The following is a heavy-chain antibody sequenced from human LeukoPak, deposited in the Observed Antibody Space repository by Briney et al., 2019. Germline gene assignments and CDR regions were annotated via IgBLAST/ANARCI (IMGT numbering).Heavy chain of an antibody. V-gene: IGHV3-66*02. D-gene: IGHD5-18*01. J-gene: IGHJ4*02. CDR3: ATTSWIQLWPTSPDLDY. CDR2: IYSGGST. CDR1: GFTVSSNY. Sequence: QPGGSLRLSCAASGFTVSSNYMSWVRQAPGKGLEWGSVIYSGGSTYYADSVKGRFTISRDNSKNTLYLQMNSLRAEDTAVYYCATTSWIQLWPTSPDLDYWGQGTLVTVSS.